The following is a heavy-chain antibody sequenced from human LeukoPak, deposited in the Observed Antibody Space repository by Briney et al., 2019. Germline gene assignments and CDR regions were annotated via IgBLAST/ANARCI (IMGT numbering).Heavy chain of an antibody. CDR2: MNPNSGNT. V-gene: IGHV1-8*01. D-gene: IGHD3-10*01. CDR3: ARRVLWFGEYRTFDY. J-gene: IGHJ4*02. CDR1: GYTFTSYD. Sequence: ASVKVSCKASGYTFTSYDINWVRQASGQGLEWMGWMNPNSGNTGYAQKFQGRVTMTRNTSMSTAYMELSSLRSEDPAVYYCARRVLWFGEYRTFDYWGQGTLVTVSS.